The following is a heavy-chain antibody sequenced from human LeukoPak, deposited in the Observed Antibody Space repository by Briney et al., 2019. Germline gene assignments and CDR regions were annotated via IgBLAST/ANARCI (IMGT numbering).Heavy chain of an antibody. CDR1: GFTFSSYS. CDR3: AREDSSGYYYVGY. D-gene: IGHD3-22*01. V-gene: IGHV3-21*01. Sequence: PGGSLRLSCAASGFTFSSYSMNWVRQAPGKGLEWVSSISSSSSYIYYADSVKGRFTISRDNAKNSLYLQMNSLRAEDTAVYYCAREDSSGYYYVGYWGQGTLLTVSS. J-gene: IGHJ4*02. CDR2: ISSSSSYI.